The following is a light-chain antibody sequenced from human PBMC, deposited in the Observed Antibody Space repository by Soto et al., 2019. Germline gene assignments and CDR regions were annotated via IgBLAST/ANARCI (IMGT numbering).Light chain of an antibody. V-gene: IGKV3D-15*01. Sequence: GERGALSWKASRTVDGNYLAWYHQQPGQAPRLLIHSASTRAPGIPDRFSASGAGTESTLTIGILQSEDSAVQSCQHPNQLLSTCAQGTRLEIK. J-gene: IGKJ5*01. CDR1: RTVDGN. CDR2: SAS. CDR3: QHPNQLLST.